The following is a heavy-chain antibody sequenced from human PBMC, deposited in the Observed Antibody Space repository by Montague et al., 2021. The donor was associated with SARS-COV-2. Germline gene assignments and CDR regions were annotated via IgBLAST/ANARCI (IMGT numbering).Heavy chain of an antibody. Sequence: SETLSLTCTVSGGSISSYYWCWIRQPPGQGLEWIGYIYYSGSTNSHPSLRSRVTISVDTSKNQFSLKLSSVAAADTAVYYCARGSGWMGNAFDIWGQGTMVTVSS. V-gene: IGHV4-59*01. CDR2: IYYSGST. CDR1: GGSISSYY. D-gene: IGHD6-19*01. CDR3: ARGSGWMGNAFDI. J-gene: IGHJ3*02.